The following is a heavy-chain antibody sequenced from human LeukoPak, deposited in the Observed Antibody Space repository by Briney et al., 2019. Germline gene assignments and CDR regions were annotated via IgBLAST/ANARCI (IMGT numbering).Heavy chain of an antibody. D-gene: IGHD2-2*01. CDR3: ARGSIVPAKYLYYYYYMDV. CDR2: ISAYNGNT. V-gene: IGHV1-18*01. Sequence: ASVKVSYKASGYTFTSYGISWVRQAPGQGLEWMGWISAYNGNTNYAQKLQGRVTMTTDTSTSTAYMELRSLRSDDTAVYYCARGSIVPAKYLYYYYYMDVWGKGTTVTVSS. J-gene: IGHJ6*03. CDR1: GYTFTSYG.